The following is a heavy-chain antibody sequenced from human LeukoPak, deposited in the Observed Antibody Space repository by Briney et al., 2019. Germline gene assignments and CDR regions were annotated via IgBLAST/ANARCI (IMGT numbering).Heavy chain of an antibody. D-gene: IGHD1-26*01. CDR2: IRYDGSNK. J-gene: IGHJ4*02. CDR3: ARDGELQYYFDY. CDR1: GFTFSSYG. Sequence: GGSLRLSCAASGFTFSSYGMHWVRQAPGKGLEWVAFIRYDGSNKYYADSVKGRFTISRDNSKNTLYLQMNSLRAEDTAVYYCARDGELQYYFDYWGQGTLVTASS. V-gene: IGHV3-30*02.